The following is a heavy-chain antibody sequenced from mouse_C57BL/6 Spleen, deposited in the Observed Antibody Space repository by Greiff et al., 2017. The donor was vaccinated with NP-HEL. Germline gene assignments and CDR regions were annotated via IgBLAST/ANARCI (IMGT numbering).Heavy chain of an antibody. Sequence: EVKLVESGEGLVKPGGSLKLSCAASGFTFSSYAMSWVRQTPEKRLEWVAYISSGGDYIYYADTVKGRFTISRDNARNTLYLQMSSLKSEDTAMYYCTTMVTTRGYYYAMDYWGQGTSVTVSS. J-gene: IGHJ4*01. CDR3: TTMVTTRGYYYAMDY. CDR2: ISSGGDYI. D-gene: IGHD2-2*01. CDR1: GFTFSSYA. V-gene: IGHV5-9-1*02.